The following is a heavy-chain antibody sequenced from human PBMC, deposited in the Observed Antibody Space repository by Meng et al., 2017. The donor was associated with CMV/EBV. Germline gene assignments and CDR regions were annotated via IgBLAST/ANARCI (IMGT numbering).Heavy chain of an antibody. CDR1: GFTFSSYW. Sequence: GESLKISCAASGFTFSSYWMHWVRQAPGKGLVWVSRINSDGSSTSYADSVKGRFTISRDNAKNTLYLQMNSLRAEDTAVNYCAKRFSLQSLGSSWYVRDYWGQGTLVTVSS. V-gene: IGHV3-74*01. CDR2: INSDGSST. CDR3: AKRFSLQSLGSSWYVRDY. D-gene: IGHD6-13*01. J-gene: IGHJ4*02.